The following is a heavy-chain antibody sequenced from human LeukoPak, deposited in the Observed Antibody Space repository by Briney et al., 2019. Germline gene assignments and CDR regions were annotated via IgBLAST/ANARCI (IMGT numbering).Heavy chain of an antibody. Sequence: GGSLRLSCAASGFTFSSYAMSWVRQAPGTGLEWVSAISSTGGSTYYADSVKGRFTISRDNSKNTLHLQMSSLRAEDTAVYYCAKREVRGVMAYYFEYWGQGTLVTVSS. CDR2: ISSTGGST. J-gene: IGHJ4*02. V-gene: IGHV3-23*01. CDR1: GFTFSSYA. CDR3: AKREVRGVMAYYFEY. D-gene: IGHD3-10*01.